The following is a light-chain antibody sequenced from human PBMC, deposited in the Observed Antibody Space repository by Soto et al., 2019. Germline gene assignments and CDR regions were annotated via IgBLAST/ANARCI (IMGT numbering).Light chain of an antibody. V-gene: IGLV1-44*01. CDR3: ASWDDSLNGPHYV. CDR1: SSNIETNT. J-gene: IGLJ1*01. CDR2: SNN. Sequence: QSVLTQPPSASGTPGQRVTISCSGSSSNIETNTVSWFQQLPRTAPKLLIYSNNQRPSGVPDRFSGSKSGTSASLDISGLQSEDEADYYCASWDDSLNGPHYVFGTGTKVTVL.